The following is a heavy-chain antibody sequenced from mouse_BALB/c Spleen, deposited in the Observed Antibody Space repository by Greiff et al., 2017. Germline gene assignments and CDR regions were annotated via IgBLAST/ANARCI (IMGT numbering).Heavy chain of an antibody. CDR1: GYAFTNYW. Sequence: VKLLESGAELVRPGTSVKISCKASGYAFTNYWLGWVKQRPGHGLEWIGDIYPGSGNTYYNQKFKVKATLTADKSSSTAYMQLSSLTSEDTAVYFCARGKGYVDYWGQGTTLTVSS. CDR2: IYPGSGNT. J-gene: IGHJ2*01. V-gene: IGHV1-63*01. CDR3: ARGKGYVDY.